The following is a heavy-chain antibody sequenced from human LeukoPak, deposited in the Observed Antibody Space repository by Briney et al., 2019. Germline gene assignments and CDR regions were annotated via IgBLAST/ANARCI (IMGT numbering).Heavy chain of an antibody. V-gene: IGHV3-30*04. J-gene: IGHJ3*02. CDR2: ISYDGSNK. CDR3: ARESVGRITMIVNLVRGAFDT. CDR1: GFTFSSYA. D-gene: IGHD3-22*01. Sequence: PGGSLRLSCAASGFTFSSYAMHWVRQAPGKGLEWVAVISYDGSNKYYADSVKGRFTISRDNSKNTLYLQMNSLRAEDTAVYYCARESVGRITMIVNLVRGAFDTWGQGTMVTVSS.